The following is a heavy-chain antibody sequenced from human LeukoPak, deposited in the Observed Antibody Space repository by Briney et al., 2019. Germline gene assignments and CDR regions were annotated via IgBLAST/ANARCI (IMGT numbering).Heavy chain of an antibody. D-gene: IGHD5-12*01. CDR1: GFTVSSNY. V-gene: IGHV3-53*01. J-gene: IGHJ4*02. CDR3: AKGVGYEKEYYFDY. Sequence: PGGSLRLSCAASGFTVSSNYMSWVRQAPGKGLEWLSVIYSGGSTYYADSVKGRFTISRDNSKNTLDLQMNSLRAEDTAVYYCAKGVGYEKEYYFDYWGQGTLVTVSS. CDR2: IYSGGST.